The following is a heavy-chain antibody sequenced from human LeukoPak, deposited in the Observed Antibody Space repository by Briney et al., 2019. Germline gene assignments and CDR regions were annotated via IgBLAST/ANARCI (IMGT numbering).Heavy chain of an antibody. J-gene: IGHJ4*02. CDR2: INHSGST. V-gene: IGHV4-34*01. D-gene: IGHD3-16*02. CDR1: GGSFSGYY. Sequence: PSETLSLTCAVYGGSFSGYYWSWIRQPPGKGLEWIGEINHSGSTNYNPSLKSRVTISVDTSKNQFSLKLSSVTAADTAVYYCARGEFRNDYVWGSCRHTLDFDYWGQGTLVTVSS. CDR3: ARGEFRNDYVWGSCRHTLDFDY.